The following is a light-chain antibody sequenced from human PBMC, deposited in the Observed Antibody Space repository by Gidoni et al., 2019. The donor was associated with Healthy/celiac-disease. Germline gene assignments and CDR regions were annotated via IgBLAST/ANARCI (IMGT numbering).Light chain of an antibody. CDR3: CSYAGSSAVV. CDR1: SSDVGSYNL. V-gene: IGLV2-23*02. J-gene: IGLJ2*01. CDR2: EVS. Sequence: QSALTHPASASGSPGQSITISCTGTSSDVGSYNLVSWYQQHPGKAPKLMIYEVSKRPSGVSNRFSGSKSGNTASLTISGLQAEDEADYYCCSYAGSSAVVFGGGTKLTVL.